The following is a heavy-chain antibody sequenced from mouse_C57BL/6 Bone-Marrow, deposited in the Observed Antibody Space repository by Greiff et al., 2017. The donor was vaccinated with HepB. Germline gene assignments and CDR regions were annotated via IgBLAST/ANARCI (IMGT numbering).Heavy chain of an antibody. CDR3: ARWDGYPFAY. J-gene: IGHJ3*01. CDR1: GYAFTNYL. CDR2: INPGSGGT. Sequence: VMLVESGAELVRPGTSVKVSCKASGYAFTNYLIEWVKQRPGQGLEWIGVINPGSGGTNYNEKFKGKATLTADKSSSTAYMQLSSLTSEDSAVYFCARWDGYPFAYWGQGTLVTVSA. D-gene: IGHD2-3*01. V-gene: IGHV1-54*01.